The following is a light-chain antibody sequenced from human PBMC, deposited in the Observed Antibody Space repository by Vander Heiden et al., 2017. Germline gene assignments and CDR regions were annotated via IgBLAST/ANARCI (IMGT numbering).Light chain of an antibody. CDR1: QSVSSY. V-gene: IGKV3-11*01. CDR3: QQRSNWLTWT. J-gene: IGKJ1*01. Sequence: ESVLTQSPATLSLSPVERATLSCRASQSVSSYLAWYQQKPGQAPGLLIYDASNRATGIPARFSGSGSGTDFTLTISSLEPEDFAVYYCQQRSNWLTWTFGQGTKVEIK. CDR2: DAS.